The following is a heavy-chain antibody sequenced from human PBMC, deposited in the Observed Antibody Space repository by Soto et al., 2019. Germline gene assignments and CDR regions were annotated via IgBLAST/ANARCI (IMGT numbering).Heavy chain of an antibody. CDR3: SKEGGLRVSYYTSISYYVDT. CDR2: ISYDGSNT. CDR1: GFTFSSYG. Sequence: QVQLVESGGGVVQPGRSLRLSCAASGFTFSSYGMHWVRQAPGTGLEWVAIISYDGSNTYYADSVTGRITIAIDNSKNILSLQMNSLRAQDPSVYYCSKEGGLRVSYYTSISYYVDTWGQGNRATVSS. J-gene: IGHJ4*02. D-gene: IGHD2-2*02. V-gene: IGHV3-30*18.